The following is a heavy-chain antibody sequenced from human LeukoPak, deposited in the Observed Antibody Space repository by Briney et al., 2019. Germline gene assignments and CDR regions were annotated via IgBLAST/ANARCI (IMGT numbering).Heavy chain of an antibody. CDR2: ISSSSTYE. J-gene: IGHJ4*02. Sequence: GGSLRLSCAASGFTFSSYSMNWVRQAPGKGLEWVSSISSSSTYEFYADSVKGRFTISRDNAKNSLYLQMNSLRAEDTAVYYCARDHVIRQAPPGFWGQGTLVTVSS. V-gene: IGHV3-21*01. CDR1: GFTFSSYS. D-gene: IGHD3-10*01. CDR3: ARDHVIRQAPPGF.